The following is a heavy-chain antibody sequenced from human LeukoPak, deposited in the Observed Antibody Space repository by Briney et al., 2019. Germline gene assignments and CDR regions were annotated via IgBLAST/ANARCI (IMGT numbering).Heavy chain of an antibody. J-gene: IGHJ4*02. CDR2: IYYSGST. CDR1: GGSFSGHY. D-gene: IGHD7-27*01. CDR3: ARDWGTYFDY. Sequence: KPSETLSLTCAVYGGSFSGHYWSWIRQHPGKGLEWIGYIYYSGSTYYNPSLESRLTMSVDTSKNQFSLHLTSVTAADTAVYYCARDWGTYFDYWGQGTLVTVSS. V-gene: IGHV4-31*11.